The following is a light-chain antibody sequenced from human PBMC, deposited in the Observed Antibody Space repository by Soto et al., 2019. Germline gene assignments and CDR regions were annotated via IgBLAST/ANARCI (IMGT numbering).Light chain of an antibody. CDR2: EVT. Sequence: TQPASVSGSPGQSITISCTGTSSDIGAYNYVSWYQQHPGKAPKLLIYEVTNRPSGVSDRFSGSKSGNTASLTISGLQAEDEANYYCNSYTTLSNRVFGTGTKVTV. CDR3: NSYTTLSNRV. CDR1: SSDIGAYNY. J-gene: IGLJ1*01. V-gene: IGLV2-14*01.